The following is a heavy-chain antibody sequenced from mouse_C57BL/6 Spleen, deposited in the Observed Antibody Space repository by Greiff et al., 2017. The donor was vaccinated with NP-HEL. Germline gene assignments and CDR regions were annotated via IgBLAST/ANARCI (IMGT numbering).Heavy chain of an antibody. J-gene: IGHJ4*01. CDR2: ISSGGDYI. CDR3: TGYGSSYDYAMDY. CDR1: GFTFSSYA. D-gene: IGHD1-1*01. Sequence: EVMLVESGEGLVKPGGSLKLSCAASGFTFSSYAMSWVRQTPEKRLEWVAYISSGGDYIYYADTVKGRFTISRDNARNNLYLQMSSLKSEDTAMYYCTGYGSSYDYAMDYWGQGTSVTVSS. V-gene: IGHV5-9-1*02.